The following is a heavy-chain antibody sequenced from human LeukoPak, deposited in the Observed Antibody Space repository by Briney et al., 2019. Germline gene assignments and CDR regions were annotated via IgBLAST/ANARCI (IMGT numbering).Heavy chain of an antibody. Sequence: SETLSLTCAVYGGSFSGYYWSWIRQPPGKGLEWIGEINHSGSTNYNPSLKSRVTISVDTSKNQFSLKLSSVTAADTAVYYCARGSRSSMVRGVLSYGMDVWGQGTTVAVSS. J-gene: IGHJ6*02. CDR2: INHSGST. V-gene: IGHV4-34*01. CDR1: GGSFSGYY. CDR3: ARGSRSSMVRGVLSYGMDV. D-gene: IGHD3-10*01.